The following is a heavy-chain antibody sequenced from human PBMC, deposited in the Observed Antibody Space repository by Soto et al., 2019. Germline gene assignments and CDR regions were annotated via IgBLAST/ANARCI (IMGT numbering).Heavy chain of an antibody. J-gene: IGHJ4*02. V-gene: IGHV3-53*01. CDR1: GFNVNRQY. CDR2: IYSGGTT. Sequence: EVQLVESGGGLIQPGGSLRLSCATSGFNVNRQYMSWVRQAPGKGLEWVSTIYSGGTTYYTDSVKGRFTISRDISKNTLYLHMKYRRAEDTAVYYCAGDGGGYNYGGHFDYWGQGTLVTVSS. CDR3: AGDGGGYNYGGHFDY. D-gene: IGHD5-18*01.